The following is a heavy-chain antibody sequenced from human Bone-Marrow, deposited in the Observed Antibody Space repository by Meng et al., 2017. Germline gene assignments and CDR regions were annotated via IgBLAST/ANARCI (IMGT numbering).Heavy chain of an antibody. CDR3: AREASPEYYFDY. CDR2: IYYSGSN. Sequence: QVQLQESGPGLVKPSHTLSLTCTGSGGSISSGGYYWSWIRQHPGKGLEWIGYIYYSGSNYYNPSLKSLVTISVDTSKNQFSLKLSSVTAADTAVYYCAREASPEYYFDYWGQGTLVTVSS. J-gene: IGHJ4*02. CDR1: GGSISSGGYY. V-gene: IGHV4-31*01. D-gene: IGHD1-14*01.